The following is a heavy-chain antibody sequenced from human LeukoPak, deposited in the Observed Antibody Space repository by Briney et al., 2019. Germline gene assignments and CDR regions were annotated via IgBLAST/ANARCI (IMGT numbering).Heavy chain of an antibody. J-gene: IGHJ5*02. CDR3: ARGPGQLVRHWFDP. Sequence: SETLSLTCAVYGESFSVYYWIWIRHPPAKGLECIREINHSGSTNYNPSLKSRVTISVDTPKNQFSLRLSSVTAADTAVYYCARGPGQLVRHWFDPWGQGTLVTVSS. V-gene: IGHV4-34*01. CDR2: INHSGST. D-gene: IGHD6-6*01. CDR1: GESFSVYY.